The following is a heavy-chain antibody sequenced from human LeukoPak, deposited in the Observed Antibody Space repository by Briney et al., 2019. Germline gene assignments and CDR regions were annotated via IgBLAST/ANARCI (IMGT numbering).Heavy chain of an antibody. CDR1: GHTFSGDNAA. CDR3: ARDLSLCSGSNCFYYFDS. Sequence: SQTLSLTCAISGHTFSGDNAAWNWIRQSPSRGLEWLGSTYYRSEWFHDYAVSVRGLISINADTSKNQFSLQLNSVTPEDTAVYYCARDLSLCSGSNCFYYFDSWGQGTLVTVSS. CDR2: TYYRSEWFH. V-gene: IGHV6-1*01. J-gene: IGHJ4*02. D-gene: IGHD3-22*01.